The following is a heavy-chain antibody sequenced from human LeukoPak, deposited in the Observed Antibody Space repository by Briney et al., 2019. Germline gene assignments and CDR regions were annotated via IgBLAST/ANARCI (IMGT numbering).Heavy chain of an antibody. D-gene: IGHD4-17*01. CDR1: GFTFSSYS. CDR3: AKDQDDYAEADYFQH. V-gene: IGHV3-23*01. CDR2: ISGSGGTT. Sequence: GGSLGLSCAASGFTFSSYSMNWVRPAPGKGLDWVSAISGSGGTTYYADSVRGRFTISRDNSKNTLYLQMNSLRAEDTALYYCAKDQDDYAEADYFQHWGQGTLVTVSS. J-gene: IGHJ1*01.